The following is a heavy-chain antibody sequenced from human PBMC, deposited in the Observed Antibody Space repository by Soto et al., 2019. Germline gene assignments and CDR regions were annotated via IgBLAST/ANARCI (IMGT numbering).Heavy chain of an antibody. CDR1: GFTFSSYA. Sequence: EVQLLEHGGGLVQPGGSLRLSCAASGFTFSSYAMSWVRQAPGKGLEWVSVISGSGDSTYYADSVRGRFTISRDNSKNTLYLQMNSLRAEDTAVYYCAKDRDGAAAGPTKFYGMDVWGQGTTVTVSS. V-gene: IGHV3-23*01. D-gene: IGHD6-13*01. J-gene: IGHJ6*02. CDR2: ISGSGDST. CDR3: AKDRDGAAAGPTKFYGMDV.